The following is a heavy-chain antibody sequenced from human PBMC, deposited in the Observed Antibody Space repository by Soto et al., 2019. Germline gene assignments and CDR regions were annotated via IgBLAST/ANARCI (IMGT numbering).Heavy chain of an antibody. Sequence: ASVKVSCKASGYTLISYAISWVRQAPGQGLEWMGWISGYNGNTNYAQKFQGRVTMTTDTSTSTAYMELRSLRSDDTAVYYCVRDQAVWTVNYPFFDHWGQGTLVTVS. D-gene: IGHD3-9*01. CDR1: GYTLISYA. J-gene: IGHJ4*02. CDR3: VRDQAVWTVNYPFFDH. V-gene: IGHV1-18*01. CDR2: ISGYNGNT.